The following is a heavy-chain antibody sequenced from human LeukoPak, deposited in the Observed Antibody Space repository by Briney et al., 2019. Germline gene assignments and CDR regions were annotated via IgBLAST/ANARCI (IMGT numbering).Heavy chain of an antibody. CDR3: ARIPRHYYDSSGYLGYAFDI. Sequence: ASVKVSCKASGYTFTGYYMHWVRQAPGQGLEWMGWINPNSGGTNYAQKFQGRVTMTRDTSISTAYMELSRLRSDDTAVYYCARIPRHYYDSSGYLGYAFDIWGQGTMVTVSS. D-gene: IGHD3-22*01. CDR1: GYTFTGYY. J-gene: IGHJ3*02. CDR2: INPNSGGT. V-gene: IGHV1-2*02.